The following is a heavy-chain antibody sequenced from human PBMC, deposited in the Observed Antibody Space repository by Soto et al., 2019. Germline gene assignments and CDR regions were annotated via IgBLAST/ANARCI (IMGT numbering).Heavy chain of an antibody. CDR2: INPLSGIP. CDR1: GGTFVRHV. Sequence: QVQLVQSGAEVKKPESSVKVSCKTSGGTFVRHVISWVRQAPGQGPEWMGKINPLSGIPNYAQKFQDRVTFTADIDSSTAYMELSSLRSDDTAVYYYAAPACAATWCSPSHNLDHWGQGTLVTVSS. D-gene: IGHD2-2*01. J-gene: IGHJ4*02. V-gene: IGHV1-69*09. CDR3: AAPACAATWCSPSHNLDH.